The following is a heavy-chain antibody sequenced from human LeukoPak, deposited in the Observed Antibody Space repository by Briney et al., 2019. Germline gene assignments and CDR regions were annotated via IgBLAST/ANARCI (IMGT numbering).Heavy chain of an antibody. CDR2: IIPIFGTA. CDR1: GGTFSSYA. CDR3: ARDGRDGIVYSSSWFFDY. V-gene: IGHV1-69*13. Sequence: SVKVSCKASGGTFSSYAISWVRQAPGQGLEWMGGIIPIFGTANYAQKFQGRVTITADESTSTAYMELSSLRSEDTAVYYCARDGRDGIVYSSSWFFDYWGQGTLVTVSS. J-gene: IGHJ4*02. D-gene: IGHD6-13*01.